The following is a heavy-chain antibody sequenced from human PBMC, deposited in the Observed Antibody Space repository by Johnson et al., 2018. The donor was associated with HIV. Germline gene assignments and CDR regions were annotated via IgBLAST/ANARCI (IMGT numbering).Heavy chain of an antibody. CDR2: TTPSGGGT. J-gene: IGHJ3*01. CDR1: GFTFSSYA. D-gene: IGHD6-25*01. V-gene: IGHV3-23*04. CDR3: ARDGPSAAV. Sequence: VQLVESGGGLVQPGRSLRLSCTTSGFTFSSYAMSWVRQAPGKGLEWVSATTPSGGGTYYADSVKGRFTISRDNSKNTVYLQMNSLRAEDTAVYYCARDGPSAAVWGQGTMVTVSS.